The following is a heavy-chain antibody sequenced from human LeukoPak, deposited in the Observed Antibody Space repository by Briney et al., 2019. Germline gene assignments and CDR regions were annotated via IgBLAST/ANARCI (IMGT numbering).Heavy chain of an antibody. CDR1: GGTFSSYA. Sequence: SVKVSCKASGGTFSSYAISWVRQAPGQGLEWMRGIIPIFGTANYAQKFQGRVTITTDESTSTAYMELSSLRSEDTAVYYCARDKDYYDSSGYYSFDYWGQGTLVTVSS. D-gene: IGHD3-22*01. V-gene: IGHV1-69*05. CDR2: IIPIFGTA. CDR3: ARDKDYYDSSGYYSFDY. J-gene: IGHJ4*02.